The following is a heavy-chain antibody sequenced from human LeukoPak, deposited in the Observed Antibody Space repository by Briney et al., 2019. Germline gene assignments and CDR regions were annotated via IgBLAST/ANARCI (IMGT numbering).Heavy chain of an antibody. CDR2: INHSGST. V-gene: IGHV4-34*01. Sequence: SETLSLTCAVYGGSFSAFYWSWIRRPPGKKLEWVGEINHSGSTNQNPSLKSRVTMSVDTSNHRFSLRLRSVTAADTAVYYCARMVRERHSFDIWGRGTMVTVSS. CDR1: GGSFSAFY. CDR3: ARMVRERHSFDI. J-gene: IGHJ3*02. D-gene: IGHD3-10*01.